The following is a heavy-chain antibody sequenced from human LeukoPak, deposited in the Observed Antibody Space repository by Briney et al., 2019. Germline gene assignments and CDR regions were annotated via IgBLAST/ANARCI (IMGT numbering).Heavy chain of an antibody. Sequence: PGGSLRLSCAASGFTLSSYWMSWVRQAPGKGLEWVANIKQDGSEKYYVDSVKGRFTISRDNAKNSLYLRMNSLRAEDTAVYYCARGLAFLYNWNSKTYYFDYWGQGTLVTVSS. CDR1: GFTLSSYW. J-gene: IGHJ4*02. D-gene: IGHD1-7*01. CDR3: ARGLAFLYNWNSKTYYFDY. CDR2: IKQDGSEK. V-gene: IGHV3-7*01.